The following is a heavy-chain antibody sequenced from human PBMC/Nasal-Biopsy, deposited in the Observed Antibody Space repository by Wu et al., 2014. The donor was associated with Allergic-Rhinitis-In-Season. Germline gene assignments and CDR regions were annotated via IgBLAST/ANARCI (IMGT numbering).Heavy chain of an antibody. Sequence: TLSLTCTVSGGSISSYYWSWIRQPAGKGLEWIGRIYTSGSTNYNPSLKSRVTMSVDTSKNQFSLKLSSVTAADTAVYYCARYSGYDYRSHYYYYMDVWGKGTTVTVSS. CDR1: GGSISSYY. CDR2: IYTSGST. J-gene: IGHJ6*03. CDR3: ARYSGYDYRSHYYYYMDV. V-gene: IGHV4-4*07. D-gene: IGHD5-12*01.